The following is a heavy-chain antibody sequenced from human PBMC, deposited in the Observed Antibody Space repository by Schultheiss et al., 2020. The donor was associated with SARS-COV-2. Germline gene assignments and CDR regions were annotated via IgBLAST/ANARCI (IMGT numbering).Heavy chain of an antibody. Sequence: SQTLSLTCTVSGGSISSGGYYWSWIRQHPGKGLEWIGYIYYSGSTYYNPSLKSRVTISVDTSKNQFSLKLSSVTAADTAVYYCARRGAAAGTMVYYFDYWGQGTLVTVSS. CDR2: IYYSGST. CDR3: ARRGAAAGTMVYYFDY. D-gene: IGHD6-13*01. CDR1: GGSISSGGYY. J-gene: IGHJ4*02. V-gene: IGHV4-31*03.